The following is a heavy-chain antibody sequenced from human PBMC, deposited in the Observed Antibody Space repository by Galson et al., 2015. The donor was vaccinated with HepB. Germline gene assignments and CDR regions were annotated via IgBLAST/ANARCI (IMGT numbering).Heavy chain of an antibody. CDR1: GYTFSKHV. Sequence: SVKVSCKASGYTFSKHVVHWVRQAPGQSLEWMGWINPVNGNPKYAQNFQGRLTITRDTSATTAYMELSSLRSEDTAVYYCAGALRGYSSGLDYWGQGTLVTVSS. V-gene: IGHV1-3*01. CDR3: AGALRGYSSGLDY. CDR2: INPVNGNP. J-gene: IGHJ4*02. D-gene: IGHD5-12*01.